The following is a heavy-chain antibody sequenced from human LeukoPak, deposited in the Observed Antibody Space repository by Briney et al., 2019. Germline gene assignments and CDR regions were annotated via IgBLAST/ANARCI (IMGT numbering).Heavy chain of an antibody. Sequence: SETLSLTCTVSGGSISSSSYYWGWIRQPPGKGLEWVATISYSGSTYYNPSLKSRVTISVDTSKNQFSLKLSSVTAADTAVYYCAGSVVTLYWYFDLWGRGTLVTVSS. CDR2: ISYSGST. D-gene: IGHD4-23*01. V-gene: IGHV4-39*01. CDR1: GGSISSSSYY. CDR3: AGSVVTLYWYFDL. J-gene: IGHJ2*01.